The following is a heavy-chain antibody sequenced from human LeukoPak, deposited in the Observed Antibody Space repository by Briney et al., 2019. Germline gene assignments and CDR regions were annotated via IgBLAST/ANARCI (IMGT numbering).Heavy chain of an antibody. D-gene: IGHD6-19*01. CDR2: ISGSGGST. V-gene: IGHV3-23*01. CDR1: GFTFSSYA. Sequence: PGGSLRLSCEASGFTFSSYAMSWVRQAPGKGLEWVSTISGSGGSTYYADSVKGRFTISRDNSKNTLYLQMNSLRADDTAIYYCAKEPLAVAGDYYYYGMDVWGQGTTATVPS. J-gene: IGHJ6*02. CDR3: AKEPLAVAGDYYYYGMDV.